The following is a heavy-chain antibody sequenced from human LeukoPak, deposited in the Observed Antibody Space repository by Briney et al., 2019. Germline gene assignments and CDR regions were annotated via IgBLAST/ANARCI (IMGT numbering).Heavy chain of an antibody. CDR1: GFTFSSYA. D-gene: IGHD3-22*01. V-gene: IGHV3-23*01. J-gene: IGHJ4*02. CDR2: ISGSGGST. CDR3: AKAGGSITMIVVVTGGEFGY. Sequence: GGSLRLSCAASGFTFSSYAMSWVRQAPGKGLEWVSAISGSGGSTYYADSVKGRFTISRDNSKNTLYLQMNSLRAEDTAVYYCAKAGGSITMIVVVTGGEFGYWGQGTLVTVSS.